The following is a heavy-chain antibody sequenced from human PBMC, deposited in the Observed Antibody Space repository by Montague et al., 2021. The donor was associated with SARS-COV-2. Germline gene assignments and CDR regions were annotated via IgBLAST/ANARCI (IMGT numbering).Heavy chain of an antibody. CDR2: IYYSGST. D-gene: IGHD6-19*01. V-gene: IGHV4-59*01. CDR3: ARAIGSMYSSGWYYYYYGMDV. CDR1: GGSISSYY. Sequence: SETLSLTCTVSGGSISSYYWSWIRQPPGKGLEWIGYIYYSGSTNYNPSLKSRVTISVDTSKNQFSLQMSSVTAADTAVYYCARAIGSMYSSGWYYYYYGMDVWGQGTTVTVSS. J-gene: IGHJ6*02.